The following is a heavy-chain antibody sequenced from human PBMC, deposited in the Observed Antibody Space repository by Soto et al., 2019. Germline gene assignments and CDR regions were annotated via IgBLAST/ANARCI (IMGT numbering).Heavy chain of an antibody. CDR2: INHSGST. D-gene: IGHD4-17*01. V-gene: IGHV4-34*01. CDR3: ARPTSDYGDYYYYYYMDV. Sequence: QVQLQQWGAGLLKPSETLSLTCAVYGGSFSGYYWSWIRQPPGKGLEWIGEINHSGSTNYNPSLKSRVTISVDTSKNQFSLKLSSVTAADTAVYYCARPTSDYGDYYYYYYMDVWGKGTTVTVSS. J-gene: IGHJ6*03. CDR1: GGSFSGYY.